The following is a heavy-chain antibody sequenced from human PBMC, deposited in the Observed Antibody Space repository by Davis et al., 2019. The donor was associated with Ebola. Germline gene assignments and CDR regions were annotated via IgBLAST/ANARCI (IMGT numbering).Heavy chain of an antibody. J-gene: IGHJ6*02. D-gene: IGHD6-13*01. CDR1: SGSFSGYY. CDR3: ARVGAIAAAGTDYYYYYGMDV. Sequence: SETLSLTCAVYSGSFSGYYWSWIRQHPGKGLEWIGEINHSGSTNYNPSLKSRVTISVDTSKNQFSLKLSSVTAADTAVYYCARVGAIAAAGTDYYYYYGMDVWGQGTTVTVSS. CDR2: INHSGST. V-gene: IGHV4-34*01.